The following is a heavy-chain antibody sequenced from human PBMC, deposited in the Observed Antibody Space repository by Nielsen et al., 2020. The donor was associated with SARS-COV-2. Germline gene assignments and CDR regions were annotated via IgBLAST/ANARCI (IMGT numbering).Heavy chain of an antibody. J-gene: IGHJ5*02. CDR2: IIPILGIA. Sequence: SVKVSCKASGGTFSSYAISWVRQAPGQGLEWMGRIIPILGIANYAQKFQGRVTITADKSTSTAYMELSSLRSEDTAVYYCATLRYSSGWYNWFDPWGQGTLVTVSS. V-gene: IGHV1-69*04. CDR1: GGTFSSYA. D-gene: IGHD6-19*01. CDR3: ATLRYSSGWYNWFDP.